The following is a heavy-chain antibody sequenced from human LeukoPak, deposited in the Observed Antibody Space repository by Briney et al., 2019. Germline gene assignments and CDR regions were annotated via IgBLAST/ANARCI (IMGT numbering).Heavy chain of an antibody. Sequence: GSLRLSCAASGFTFSSYTMNWVRQAPGKGLEWIGSIYYSGSTYYNPSLKSRVTISVDTSKNQFSLKLSSVTAADTAVYYCARRLVAVAGTGPRFAFDIWGQGTMVTVSS. D-gene: IGHD6-19*01. CDR2: IYYSGST. CDR1: GFTFSSYT. CDR3: ARRLVAVAGTGPRFAFDI. J-gene: IGHJ3*02. V-gene: IGHV4-39*07.